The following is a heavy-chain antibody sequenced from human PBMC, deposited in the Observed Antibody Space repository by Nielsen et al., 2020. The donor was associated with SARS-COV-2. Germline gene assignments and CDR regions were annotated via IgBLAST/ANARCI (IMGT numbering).Heavy chain of an antibody. D-gene: IGHD5-24*01. V-gene: IGHV4-34*01. CDR1: GESFRGFY. J-gene: IGHJ6*03. CDR2: INHNAGT. CDR3: ARGRDGGIYAYLHHMDV. Sequence: SETLSLTCGVHGESFRGFYWTWIRQAPGKGLEWIGEINHNAGTNYISPLTSRVTISVDTSRRQFSLKMTSLTAADTAVYYCARGRDGGIYAYLHHMDVWGEGTAVTVSS.